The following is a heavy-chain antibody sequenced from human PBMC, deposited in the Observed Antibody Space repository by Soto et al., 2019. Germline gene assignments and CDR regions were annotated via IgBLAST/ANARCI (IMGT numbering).Heavy chain of an antibody. CDR2: IVPVFPSV. CDR1: GGAFHNYA. CDR3: AREMPSTAAAYFYYGLNV. Sequence: ASVKVSLKASGGAFHNYAIYFLLQSPGQGLEWLGTIVPVFPSVYYAPRFQGRLTITADGSTDTVYMMLTSLKSEDTAVYYCAREMPSTAAAYFYYGLNVWGQGTSVTVSS. V-gene: IGHV1-69*13. J-gene: IGHJ6*02. D-gene: IGHD6-13*01.